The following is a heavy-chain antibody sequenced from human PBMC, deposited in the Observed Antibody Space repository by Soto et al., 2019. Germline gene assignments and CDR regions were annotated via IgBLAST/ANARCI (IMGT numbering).Heavy chain of an antibody. Sequence: QVQLVESGGGVVQPGRSLRLSCAASGFTFSSYAMHWVRQAPGKGLEWVAVISYDGSNKYYADSVKGRFTISRDNSKNTLYLQMNSLRAEDTAVYYCARTPQIYSSGRVSDYYYYGMDVW. V-gene: IGHV3-30-3*01. CDR1: GFTFSSYA. J-gene: IGHJ6*01. CDR3: ARTPQIYSSGRVSDYYYYGMDV. D-gene: IGHD6-19*01. CDR2: ISYDGSNK.